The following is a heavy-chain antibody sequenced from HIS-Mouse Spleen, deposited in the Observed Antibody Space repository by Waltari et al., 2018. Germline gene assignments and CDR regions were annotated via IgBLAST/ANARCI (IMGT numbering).Heavy chain of an antibody. CDR2: IYYSGST. J-gene: IGHJ2*01. V-gene: IGHV4-39*07. D-gene: IGHD6-13*01. CDR3: AREIPYSSSWYDWYFDL. CDR1: GGPISSSSYY. Sequence: QLQLQESGPGRVKPSETLSLTRTVPGGPISSSSYYWGWIRQPPGKGLEWIGSIYYSGSTYYNPSLKSRVTISVDTSKNQFSLKLSSVTAADTAVYYCAREIPYSSSWYDWYFDLWGRGTLVTVSS.